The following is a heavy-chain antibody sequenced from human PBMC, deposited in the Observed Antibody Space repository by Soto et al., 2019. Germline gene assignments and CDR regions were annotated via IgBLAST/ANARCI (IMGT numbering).Heavy chain of an antibody. CDR1: GYSISSDDY. D-gene: IGHD6-13*01. CDR2: IYHSGST. CDR3: ARADGSIYYYYFGMDV. J-gene: IGHJ6*02. Sequence: SETLSLTCAVSGYSISSDDYWGWIRQPPGKGLEWIGSIYHSGSTYYNPSLKSRVTISVDTSENQFSLKLTSVTAADTAVYYCARADGSIYYYYFGMDVWGQGTTVTVSS. V-gene: IGHV4-38-2*01.